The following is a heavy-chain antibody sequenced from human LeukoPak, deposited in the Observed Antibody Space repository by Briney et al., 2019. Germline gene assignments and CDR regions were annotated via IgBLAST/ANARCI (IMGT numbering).Heavy chain of an antibody. CDR3: AQSSGLGSTAFDI. V-gene: IGHV5-51*01. J-gene: IGHJ3*02. CDR2: IYPGDSDT. D-gene: IGHD2-15*01. CDR1: GYSFTSYW. Sequence: GESLKISCKGSGYSFTSYWIGWVRQLPGKGLEWMGIIYPGDSDTRYSPSFQGQVTISADKSISTAYLQWSSLKASDTAMYYRAQSSGLGSTAFDIWGQGQWSPSLQ.